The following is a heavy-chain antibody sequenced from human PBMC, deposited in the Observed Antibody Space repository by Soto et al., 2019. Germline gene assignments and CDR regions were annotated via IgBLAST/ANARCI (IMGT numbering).Heavy chain of an antibody. D-gene: IGHD3-9*01. CDR2: INSGNGNT. CDR3: ARDVGVRAGNQGILTGRPLYYYAMDV. CDR1: GHTFTSYL. J-gene: IGHJ6*02. V-gene: IGHV1-3*04. Sequence: QVQVVQSGAEAKEPGASVKVACKASGHTFTSYLMHWVRQAPGQRHEWMGWINSGNGNTKYSQKLQGRVTITRDTSASTVYMERSSLRSEDTAVYYCARDVGVRAGNQGILTGRPLYYYAMDVWGQGTTVTVSS.